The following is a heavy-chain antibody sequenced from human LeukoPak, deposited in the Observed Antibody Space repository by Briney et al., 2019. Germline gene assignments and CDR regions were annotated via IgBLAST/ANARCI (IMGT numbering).Heavy chain of an antibody. Sequence: GGSLRLSCAASGFTFSSYDMHWVRQAPGKGLEWVAFIRYDGSNKYYADSVTGRFTISRDNSKNTPYLQMNSLRAEDTAVYYCAKANKWELPDWGQGTLVTVSS. J-gene: IGHJ4*02. D-gene: IGHD1-26*01. CDR1: GFTFSSYD. CDR2: IRYDGSNK. CDR3: AKANKWELPD. V-gene: IGHV3-30*02.